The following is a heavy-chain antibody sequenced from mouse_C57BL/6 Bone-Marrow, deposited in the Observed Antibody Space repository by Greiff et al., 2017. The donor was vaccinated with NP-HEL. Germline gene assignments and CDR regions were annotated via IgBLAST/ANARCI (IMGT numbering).Heavy chain of an antibody. V-gene: IGHV14-4*01. Sequence: VHVKQSGAELVRPGASVKLSCTASGFNIKDDYMHWVKQRPEQGLEWIGWIDPENGDTEYASKFQGKATITADTSSNTAYLQLSSLTSEDTAVYYCTTEELLRGYVDVWGTGTTVTVSS. CDR2: IDPENGDT. J-gene: IGHJ1*03. D-gene: IGHD1-1*01. CDR1: GFNIKDDY. CDR3: TTEELLRGYVDV.